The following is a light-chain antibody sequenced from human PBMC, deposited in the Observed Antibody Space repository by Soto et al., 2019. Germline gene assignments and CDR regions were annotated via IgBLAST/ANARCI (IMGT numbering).Light chain of an antibody. CDR2: AAS. CDR1: QSISNH. J-gene: IGKJ1*01. CDR3: QQSYSSPPT. Sequence: DIQMTQSPSSLSASVEDRVIITCRASQSISNHLNWYQHKPGKAPKLLIFAASSLQSGVPSRFSGSRSGPDFTLTISSLQPEDFATYYCQQSYSSPPTFGQGTKVDI. V-gene: IGKV1-39*01.